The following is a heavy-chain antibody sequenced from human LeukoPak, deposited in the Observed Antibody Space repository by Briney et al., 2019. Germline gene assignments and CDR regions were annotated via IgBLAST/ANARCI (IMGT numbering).Heavy chain of an antibody. CDR2: IYPWESDN. D-gene: IGHD3-22*01. V-gene: IGHV5-51*01. CDR1: GYSFTSYW. Sequence: GESLKISCKGSGYSFTSYWIGWVPQMPGKGLEWMGIIYPWESDNRYSPSFQGQVTISADKSISTAYLQWSSLKASDTAMYYCARLKYYDSSGYLGNAFDIWGQGTMVTVSS. CDR3: ARLKYYDSSGYLGNAFDI. J-gene: IGHJ3*02.